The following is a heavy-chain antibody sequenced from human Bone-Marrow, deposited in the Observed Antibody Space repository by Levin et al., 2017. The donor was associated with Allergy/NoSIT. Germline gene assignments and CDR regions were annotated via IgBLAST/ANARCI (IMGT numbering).Heavy chain of an antibody. J-gene: IGHJ3*02. D-gene: IGHD2-8*02. CDR1: GFTFDVYS. V-gene: IGHV3-9*01. Sequence: GGSLRLSCAASGFTFDVYSMHWVRQAPGKGLEWVSSISWNSDYIGYADSLKGRLTISRDNAKNSLTLQMNSLRAEDTAVYYCARGIIGDVRVAHKEAFDIWGQGTMVSVSS. CDR2: ISWNSDYI. CDR3: ARGIIGDVRVAHKEAFDI.